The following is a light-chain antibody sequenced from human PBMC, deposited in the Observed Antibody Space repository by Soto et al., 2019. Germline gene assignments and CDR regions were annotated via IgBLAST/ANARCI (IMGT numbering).Light chain of an antibody. CDR3: CSYAGSSTPFV. V-gene: IGLV2-23*02. CDR2: EVN. J-gene: IGLJ1*01. CDR1: SGDIGSYNL. Sequence: QSVLTQPASVSGSPGQSITISRTGTSGDIGSYNLVSWYQHHPGKAPQLMIYEVNKRPSGVSDRFSGSKSGNTASLTISGLQSEDETDYYCCSYAGSSTPFVFGTGTKVTVL.